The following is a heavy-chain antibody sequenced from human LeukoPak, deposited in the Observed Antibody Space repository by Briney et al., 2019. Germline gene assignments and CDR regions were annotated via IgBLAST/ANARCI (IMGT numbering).Heavy chain of an antibody. CDR1: GFTFSSYW. Sequence: PGGSLRLSCAASGFTFSSYWMSWVRQAPGKGLEWVANMKHDGSEFYYADSVKGRFTISRDNAKNSLYLQMNSLRAEDTALYYCAKVGWFDPWGQGTLVTVSS. CDR2: MKHDGSEF. V-gene: IGHV3-7*03. J-gene: IGHJ5*02. CDR3: AKVGWFDP.